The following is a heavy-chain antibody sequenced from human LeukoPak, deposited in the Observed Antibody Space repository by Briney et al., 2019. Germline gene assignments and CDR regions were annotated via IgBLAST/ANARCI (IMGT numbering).Heavy chain of an antibody. J-gene: IGHJ6*02. CDR1: GYTFTSYD. CDR2: MNPNSGNT. V-gene: IGHV1-8*01. D-gene: IGHD2-2*01. Sequence: ASVKVSCKASGYTFTSYDINWVRQATGQGLEWMGWMNPNSGNTGYAQKFQGRVTMTRNTSISTAYMELSSLRSEDTAVYYCAGEVVPAAYYYYYYYGMDVWGQGTTVTVSS. CDR3: AGEVVPAAYYYYYYYGMDV.